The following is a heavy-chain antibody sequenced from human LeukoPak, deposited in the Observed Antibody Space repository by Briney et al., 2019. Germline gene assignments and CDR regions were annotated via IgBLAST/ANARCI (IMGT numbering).Heavy chain of an antibody. J-gene: IGHJ5*02. CDR1: GYTFTSYD. CDR2: MNPNSGNT. V-gene: IGHV1-8*01. Sequence: ASVKVFCKASGYTFTSYDINWVRQATGQGLEWMGWMNPNSGNTGYAQKFQGRVTMTRNTSISTAYMELSSLTPDDTAVYYCARNAKESRWFDPWGQGTLVTVSS. D-gene: IGHD2/OR15-2a*01. CDR3: ARNAKESRWFDP.